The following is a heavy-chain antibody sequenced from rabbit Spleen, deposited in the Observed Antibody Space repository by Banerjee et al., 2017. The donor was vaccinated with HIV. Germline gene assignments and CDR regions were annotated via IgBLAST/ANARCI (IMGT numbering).Heavy chain of an antibody. CDR2: NNTATAKA. CDR3: ARDLVGVIGWNFYL. D-gene: IGHD1-1*01. Sequence: QEQLRESGGGLVQPGGSMKLSCTASGFTFSNKAVMCWVRQAPGKGMEWIACNNTATAKAVYANWAIGRVTISKTSSATVPLQMSSLTAADRATYFCARDLVGVIGWNFYLWGQGTLVTVS. J-gene: IGHJ4*01. V-gene: IGHV1S45*01. CDR1: GFTFSNKAV.